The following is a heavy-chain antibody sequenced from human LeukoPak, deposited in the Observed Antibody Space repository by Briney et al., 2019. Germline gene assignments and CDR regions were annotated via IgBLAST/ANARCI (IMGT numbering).Heavy chain of an antibody. CDR2: IIPIFGTA. CDR3: ARGFSSGWYDPGYAFDI. J-gene: IGHJ3*02. Sequence: GASVKVSCKASGGTFSSYAISWVRQAPGQGLEWMGGIIPIFGTANYAQKFQGRVTITADKSTSTAYMELSSLRSEDTAVYYCARGFSSGWYDPGYAFDIWGQGTMVTVSS. D-gene: IGHD6-19*01. CDR1: GGTFSSYA. V-gene: IGHV1-69*06.